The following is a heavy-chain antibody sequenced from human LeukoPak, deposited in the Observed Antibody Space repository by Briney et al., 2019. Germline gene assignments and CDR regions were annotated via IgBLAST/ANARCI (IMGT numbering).Heavy chain of an antibody. CDR1: GSSITTYTH. Sequence: SETLSLTCTVSGSSITTYTHWGWIRQSPGKGLEWIASIHHTGNTYYNPSLKSRVTISVDTSKNQFSLRLSSMTAADTAVYYCARVTGYMIEDYFDYWGQGTLVTVSS. D-gene: IGHD3-22*01. CDR3: ARVTGYMIEDYFDY. J-gene: IGHJ4*02. CDR2: IHHTGNT. V-gene: IGHV4-38-2*02.